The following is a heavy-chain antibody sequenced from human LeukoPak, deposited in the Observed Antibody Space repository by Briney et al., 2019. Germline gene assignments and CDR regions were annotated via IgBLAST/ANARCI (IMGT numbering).Heavy chain of an antibody. V-gene: IGHV4-38-2*01. CDR2: IYHSGST. J-gene: IGHJ4*02. CDR1: GYSISSGYY. CDR3: ARHAYQEGAASVWVPFDY. D-gene: IGHD3-16*01. Sequence: PSATLSLTCAVSGYSISSGYYWGWIRQPPGKGLEWIGSIYHSGSTYYNPSLKSRVTISVDTSKNQFSLKLSSVTAADTAVYYCARHAYQEGAASVWVPFDYWGQGTPVTVSS.